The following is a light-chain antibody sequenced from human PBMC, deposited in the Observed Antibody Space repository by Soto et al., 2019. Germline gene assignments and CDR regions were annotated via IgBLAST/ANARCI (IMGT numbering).Light chain of an antibody. CDR2: KAS. Sequence: DIQMTQSPSTLSAFVGDRATITCRASQSIGRWLAWYQQKPGKAPKLLIYKASTLKSGVPSRFSGSGSGTEFTLTISSLQPDDFATYYCQHYNSYSEAFGQGTKVDI. V-gene: IGKV1-5*03. CDR1: QSIGRW. CDR3: QHYNSYSEA. J-gene: IGKJ1*01.